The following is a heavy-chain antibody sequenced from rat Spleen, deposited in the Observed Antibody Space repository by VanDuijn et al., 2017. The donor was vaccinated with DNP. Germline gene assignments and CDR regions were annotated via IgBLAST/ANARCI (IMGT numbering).Heavy chain of an antibody. Sequence: EVQLVESGGGLVQPGRSVKLSCAASGFTFSNYDMAWVRQAPKKGLEWVATISYDGSSTYYRDSVKGRFTISRDNAKSILYLQMDSLRSEDTATFYCTTDFERGYWGQGVMVTVSS. CDR1: GFTFSNYD. V-gene: IGHV5-7*01. CDR2: ISYDGSST. J-gene: IGHJ2*01. CDR3: TTDFERGY. D-gene: IGHD1-11*01.